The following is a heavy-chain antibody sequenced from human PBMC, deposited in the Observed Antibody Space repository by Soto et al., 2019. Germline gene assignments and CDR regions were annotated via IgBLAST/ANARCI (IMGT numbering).Heavy chain of an antibody. CDR3: ARGPPAYGGDYLMCAFDI. D-gene: IGHD2-21*02. V-gene: IGHV1-69*12. CDR1: GGTFSSYA. CDR2: IIPIFGTA. J-gene: IGHJ3*02. Sequence: QVQLVQSGAEVKKPGSSVKVSCKASGGTFSSYAISWVRQAPGQGLEWMGGIIPIFGTANYAQKFQGRVTITADESTGTAYMELSSLRSEDTAVYYCARGPPAYGGDYLMCAFDIWGQGTMVTVSS.